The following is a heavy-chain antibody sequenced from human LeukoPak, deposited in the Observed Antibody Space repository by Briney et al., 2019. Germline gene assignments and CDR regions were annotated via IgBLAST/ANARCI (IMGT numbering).Heavy chain of an antibody. CDR2: ISYDGSNK. V-gene: IGHV3-30*18. CDR1: GFTFSSYG. CDR3: AKDPLLRYFDWSLYYFDY. D-gene: IGHD3-9*01. J-gene: IGHJ4*02. Sequence: GGSLRLSYAASGFTFSSYGMHWVRQAPGKGLEWAAVISYDGSNKYYADSVKGRFTISRDNSKNTLYLQMNSLRAEDTAVYYCAKDPLLRYFDWSLYYFDYWGQGTLVTVSS.